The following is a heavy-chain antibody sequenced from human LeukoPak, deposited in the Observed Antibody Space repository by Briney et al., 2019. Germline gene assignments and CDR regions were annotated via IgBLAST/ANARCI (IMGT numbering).Heavy chain of an antibody. CDR2: INSDGSST. V-gene: IGHV3-74*01. CDR3: AREELLDAFDI. CDR1: GFTFSSYW. Sequence: GGSLRLSCAASGFTFSSYWMHWVRQAPGKGLVWVSRINSDGSSTSYADSVKGRFTISRDNAKNTLCLQMNSLRAEDTAVYYCAREELLDAFDIWGQGTMVTVSS. D-gene: IGHD1-26*01. J-gene: IGHJ3*02.